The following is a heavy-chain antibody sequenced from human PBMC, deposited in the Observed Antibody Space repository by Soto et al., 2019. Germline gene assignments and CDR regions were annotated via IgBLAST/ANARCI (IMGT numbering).Heavy chain of an antibody. V-gene: IGHV4-4*02. D-gene: IGHD3-3*01. CDR3: ARDGAAYYDFWSGYVNWLDP. CDR1: GGSISSSNW. J-gene: IGHJ5*02. Sequence: SDTLSLTCAVSGGSISSSNWWSWVRQPPGKGLEWIGEIYHSGSTNYNPSLKSRVTISVDKSKNQFSLKLSSVTAADTAVYYCARDGAAYYDFWSGYVNWLDPWGQGTLVTSPQ. CDR2: IYHSGST.